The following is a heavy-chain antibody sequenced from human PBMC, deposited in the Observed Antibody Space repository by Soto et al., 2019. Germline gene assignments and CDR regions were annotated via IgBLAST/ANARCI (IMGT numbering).Heavy chain of an antibody. V-gene: IGHV1-69*02. CDR1: GGTFSSYT. J-gene: IGHJ4*02. CDR2: IIPILGIA. D-gene: IGHD5-12*01. Sequence: SVKVSCKASGGTFSSYTISWVRQAPGQGLEWMGRIIPILGIANYAQKFQGRVTITADKSTSTAYMELSSLRSEDTAVYYCARGDVDIVATTLAYWGQGTLVTVS. CDR3: ARGDVDIVATTLAY.